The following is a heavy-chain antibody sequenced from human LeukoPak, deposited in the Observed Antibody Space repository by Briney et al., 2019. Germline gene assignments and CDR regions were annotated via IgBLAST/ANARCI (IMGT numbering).Heavy chain of an antibody. CDR1: GFTFSSYS. Sequence: SGGSLSLSGAASGFTFSSYSMNWVRQAQGKGLEWVSSISSSSSYIYYADSVKGRFTISRDNAKNSLYLQMNSLRAEDTAVYYCARGPPLFDPWGQGTLVAVSS. CDR3: ARGPPLFDP. V-gene: IGHV3-21*01. CDR2: ISSSSSYI. J-gene: IGHJ5*02.